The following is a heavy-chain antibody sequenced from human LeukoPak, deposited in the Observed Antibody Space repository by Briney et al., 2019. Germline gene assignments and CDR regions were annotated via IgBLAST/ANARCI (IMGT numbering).Heavy chain of an antibody. CDR1: GYTFTSNY. J-gene: IGHJ5*02. D-gene: IGHD3-10*01. V-gene: IGHV1-46*01. Sequence: ASVKVSCKAFGYTFTSNYMHWVRQAPGQGPEWMGVISPSGGSTTYAQKFQGRVTLTRDMSTSTDYLELSSLRSEDTAVYYCARGTLWFGELGWFDPWGQGTLVTVSS. CDR2: ISPSGGST. CDR3: ARGTLWFGELGWFDP.